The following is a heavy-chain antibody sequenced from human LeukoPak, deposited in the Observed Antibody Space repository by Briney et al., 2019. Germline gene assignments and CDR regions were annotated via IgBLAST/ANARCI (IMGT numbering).Heavy chain of an antibody. D-gene: IGHD3-10*01. CDR1: GYTLTELS. Sequence: ASVKVSCKVSGYTLTELSMHWVRQAPGKGLEWMGGFDPEDGETIYAQKFQGRVTMTEDTSTDTAYMELSSLRSEDTAVYYCATDLISYGSWSYSCICSGYWGQGTLVTVYS. V-gene: IGHV1-24*01. CDR2: FDPEDGET. CDR3: ATDLISYGSWSYSCICSGY. J-gene: IGHJ4*02.